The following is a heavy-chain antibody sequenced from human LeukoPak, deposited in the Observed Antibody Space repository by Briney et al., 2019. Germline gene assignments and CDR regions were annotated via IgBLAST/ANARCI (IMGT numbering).Heavy chain of an antibody. CDR3: ARHYYYDSSGYYYLYYFDY. J-gene: IGHJ4*02. CDR1: GGSISSGGYY. Sequence: SQTLSLTCTVSGGSISSGGYYWSWIRQHPGKGLEWIGYIYYSGSTNYNPSLKSRVTISVDTSKSQFSLKLSSVTAADTAVYYCARHYYYDSSGYYYLYYFDYWGQGTLVTVSS. CDR2: IYYSGST. V-gene: IGHV4-31*03. D-gene: IGHD3-22*01.